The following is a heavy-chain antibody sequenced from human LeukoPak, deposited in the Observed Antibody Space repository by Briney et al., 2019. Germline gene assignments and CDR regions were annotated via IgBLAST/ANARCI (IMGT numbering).Heavy chain of an antibody. CDR2: ISHDGGNK. Sequence: GGSLRLSCAASGFTLSRHPIFWVRQAPGKGLEWVAVISHDGGNKYYTDSVKGRFTVSRDNSKNTVYMHMNSLRPNDTALYYCARDPRIAVAGTTAYFHMDVWGKGTTVIVSS. J-gene: IGHJ6*03. V-gene: IGHV3-30*04. D-gene: IGHD6-19*01. CDR3: ARDPRIAVAGTTAYFHMDV. CDR1: GFTLSRHP.